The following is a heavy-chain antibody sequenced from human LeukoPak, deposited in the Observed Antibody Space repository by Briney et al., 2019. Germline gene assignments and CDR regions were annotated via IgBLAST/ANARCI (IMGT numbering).Heavy chain of an antibody. D-gene: IGHD6-13*01. J-gene: IGHJ3*02. CDR2: ISSSGGST. CDR3: AKSHSSSWTGAAFDI. Sequence: GGSLRLSCAVSGFTFSSYAMSWVRQAPGEGLEWVSAISSSGGSTYYADSVKGRFTISRDNSKNTLYLQMNSLRAEDTAVYYCAKSHSSSWTGAAFDIWGQGTMVTVSS. V-gene: IGHV3-23*01. CDR1: GFTFSSYA.